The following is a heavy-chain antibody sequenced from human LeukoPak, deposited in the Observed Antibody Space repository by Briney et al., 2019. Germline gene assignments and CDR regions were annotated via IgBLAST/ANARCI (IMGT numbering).Heavy chain of an antibody. J-gene: IGHJ4*02. CDR3: TTDYYDSSGYVF. CDR1: GFTFSSYA. Sequence: GGSLRLSCAASGFTFSSYAMHWVRQAPGKGLEWVGRIKTKTAGGTIDYAAPVKGRFTISRDDSENMLYLQMNSLKTEDTAVYFCTTDYYDSSGYVFWGQGTLVTVSS. CDR2: IKTKTAGGTI. D-gene: IGHD3-22*01. V-gene: IGHV3-15*07.